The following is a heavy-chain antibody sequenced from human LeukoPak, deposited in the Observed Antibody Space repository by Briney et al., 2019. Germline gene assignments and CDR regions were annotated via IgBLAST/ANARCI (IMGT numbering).Heavy chain of an antibody. Sequence: GASVKVSCKASGYTFTSYDINWVRQATGQGLEWMGWMNPNSGNTGYAQKFQGRVTMTRNTSISTAYMELSSLRSEDTAVYYCARGFVVVPAAMLRPQAYHYMDVWGKGTTVTVSS. V-gene: IGHV1-8*01. CDR2: MNPNSGNT. J-gene: IGHJ6*03. D-gene: IGHD2-2*01. CDR3: ARGFVVVPAAMLRPQAYHYMDV. CDR1: GYTFTSYD.